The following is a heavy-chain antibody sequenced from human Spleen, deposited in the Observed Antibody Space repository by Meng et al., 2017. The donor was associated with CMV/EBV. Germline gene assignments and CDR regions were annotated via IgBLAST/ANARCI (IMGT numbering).Heavy chain of an antibody. CDR2: IIPIFGTA. J-gene: IGHJ4*02. D-gene: IGHD2-2*01. Sequence: KASGGTFSSYAISWVRQAPGRGLEWMGGIIPIFGTASYAQKFQGRVTITTDESTSTAYMELSSLRSEDTAVYYCARASEVVPAAHFDYWGQGTLVTVSS. V-gene: IGHV1-69*05. CDR1: GGTFSSYA. CDR3: ARASEVVPAAHFDY.